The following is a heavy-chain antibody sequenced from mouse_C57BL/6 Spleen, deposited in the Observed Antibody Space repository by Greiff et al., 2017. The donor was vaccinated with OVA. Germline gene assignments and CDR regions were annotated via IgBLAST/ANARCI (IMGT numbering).Heavy chain of an antibody. D-gene: IGHD1-1*01. CDR1: GYTFTDYY. CDR2: INPNNGGT. Sequence: VQLQQSGPELVKPGASVKISCKASGYTFTDYYMNWVKQSHGKSLEWIGDINPNNGGTSYNQKFKGKATLTVDKSSSTAYMELRSLTSEDSAVYYCARDYYGSSDYWGQGTTLTVSS. CDR3: ARDYYGSSDY. J-gene: IGHJ2*01. V-gene: IGHV1-26*01.